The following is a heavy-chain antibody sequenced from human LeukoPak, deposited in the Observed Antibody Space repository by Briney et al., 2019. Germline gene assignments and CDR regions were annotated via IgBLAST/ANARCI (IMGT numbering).Heavy chain of an antibody. CDR3: AAKGNGYSGIYVFAH. CDR2: LYSSGGT. CDR1: GFTFSSYA. V-gene: IGHV3-66*01. D-gene: IGHD1-26*01. J-gene: IGHJ4*02. Sequence: PGGSLRLSCAASGFTFSSYAMSWVRQAPGKGLEWVSVLYSSGGTNYADSVKGRFTVSRDNSENTLHLQMNSLRAEDTAVYYCAAKGNGYSGIYVFAHWGQGTLVTVSS.